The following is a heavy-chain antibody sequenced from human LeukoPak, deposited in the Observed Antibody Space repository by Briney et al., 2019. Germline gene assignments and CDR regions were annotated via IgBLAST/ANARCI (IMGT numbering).Heavy chain of an antibody. CDR1: GFTFSSYS. J-gene: IGHJ6*02. V-gene: IGHV3-21*01. CDR3: ASSDSTSPQSYGMDV. Sequence: GGSLRLSCAASGFTFSSYSMNWVRQAPGKGLEWVSSISSSSYIYYADSVKGRFTISRDNAKNSLYLQMNSLRAEDTAVYYCASSDSTSPQSYGMDVWGQGTTVTVSS. D-gene: IGHD2-2*01. CDR2: ISSSSYI.